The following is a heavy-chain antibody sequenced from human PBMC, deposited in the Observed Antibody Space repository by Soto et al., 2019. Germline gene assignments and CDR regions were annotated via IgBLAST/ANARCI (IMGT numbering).Heavy chain of an antibody. CDR1: GFTFSSYA. Sequence: PGGSLRLSCAASGFTFSSYAMTWVRQGPGKGLEWVSAISGSGGNTYYADSVKGPFTISRDNSKNTLYLQMSSMRAEDTAVYYCAKVLGYYDILTGSSNFDYWGQGTLVTVSS. V-gene: IGHV3-23*01. CDR3: AKVLGYYDILTGSSNFDY. J-gene: IGHJ4*02. CDR2: ISGSGGNT. D-gene: IGHD3-9*01.